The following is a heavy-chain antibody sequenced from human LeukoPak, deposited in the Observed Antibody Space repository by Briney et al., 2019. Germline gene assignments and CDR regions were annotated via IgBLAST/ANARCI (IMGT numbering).Heavy chain of an antibody. CDR3: ARDRAVAGPYDY. V-gene: IGHV3-64*01. D-gene: IGHD6-19*01. J-gene: IGHJ4*02. Sequence: PGGSLRLSCAASGFTFSSYAMHWVRQAPGKGLEYVSAISSNGGSTDYANSVKGRLTISRDNSKNTLYLQMGSLRAEDVAVYYCARDRAVAGPYDYWGQGTLVTVSS. CDR1: GFTFSSYA. CDR2: ISSNGGST.